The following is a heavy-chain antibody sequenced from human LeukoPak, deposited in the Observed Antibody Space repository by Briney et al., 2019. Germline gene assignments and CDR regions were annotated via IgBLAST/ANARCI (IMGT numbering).Heavy chain of an antibody. V-gene: IGHV3-23*01. CDR2: ISGSGGST. D-gene: IGHD2-15*01. Sequence: GGSLRLSCAASGFTSSSYAMSWVRQAPGKGLEWVSGISGSGGSTYYADSVKGRFTISRDNSKNTLYLQMNSLRAEDTAVYYCAKIPMNKLVVVVAATPAWGQGTLVTVSS. CDR3: AKIPMNKLVVVVAATPA. CDR1: GFTSSSYA. J-gene: IGHJ5*02.